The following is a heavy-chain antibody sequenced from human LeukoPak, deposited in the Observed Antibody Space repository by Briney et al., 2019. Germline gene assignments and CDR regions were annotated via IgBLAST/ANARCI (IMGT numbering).Heavy chain of an antibody. V-gene: IGHV4-34*01. CDR1: GGSFSGYY. J-gene: IGHJ4*02. CDR3: ARRELVYDDY. D-gene: IGHD1-1*01. Sequence: SETLSLTCAVYGGSFSGYYWSWIRQPPGKGLEWIGEINHSGSTNYNPSLKSRVTISVDTSKNQFSLKLSSVTAADTAVYYCARRELVYDDYWGQGTLVTVSS. CDR2: INHSGST.